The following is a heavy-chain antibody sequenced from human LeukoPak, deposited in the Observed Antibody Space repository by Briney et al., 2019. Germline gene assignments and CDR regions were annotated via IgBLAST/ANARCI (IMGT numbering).Heavy chain of an antibody. CDR3: ARDVEFDWSPFPHFDY. CDR2: ISAYNGNT. Sequence: ASVKVSCKASGYTFTSYGISWVRQAPGQGLEWMGWISAYNGNTNYAQKLQGRVTMTTDTSTSTAYMELRSLRSDDTAVYYCARDVEFDWSPFPHFDYWGQGTLVTVSS. D-gene: IGHD3-9*01. CDR1: GYTFTSYG. V-gene: IGHV1-18*01. J-gene: IGHJ4*02.